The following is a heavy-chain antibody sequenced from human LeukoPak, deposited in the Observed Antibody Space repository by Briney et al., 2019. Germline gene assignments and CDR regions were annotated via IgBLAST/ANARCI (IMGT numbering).Heavy chain of an antibody. J-gene: IGHJ3*02. CDR1: GGSITSYY. CDR3: ARVGRSYSSSWHAFDI. Sequence: SETLSLTCTVSGGSITSYYWSWIRQPPGKGLEWIGYIYYSGSTNYNPSLKSRVTMSVDTSKNQVSLKLSSVTAADTAVYYCARVGRSYSSSWHAFDIWGQGTMVTVSS. V-gene: IGHV4-59*01. CDR2: IYYSGST. D-gene: IGHD6-13*01.